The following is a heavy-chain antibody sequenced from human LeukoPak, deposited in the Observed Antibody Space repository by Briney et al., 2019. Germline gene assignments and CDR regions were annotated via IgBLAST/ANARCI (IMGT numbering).Heavy chain of an antibody. V-gene: IGHV4-34*01. CDR1: GGSFSGYY. CDR2: INHSGST. D-gene: IGHD3-22*01. J-gene: IGHJ4*02. Sequence: SETLSLTCAVYGGSFSGYYWSWIRQPPGKGLEWIGEINHSGSTNYNPSLKSRVTISVDTSKNQFSLKLSSVTAADTAVYYCARLNYYDSSGYYSAYYFDYWGQGTLVTVSS. CDR3: ARLNYYDSSGYYSAYYFDY.